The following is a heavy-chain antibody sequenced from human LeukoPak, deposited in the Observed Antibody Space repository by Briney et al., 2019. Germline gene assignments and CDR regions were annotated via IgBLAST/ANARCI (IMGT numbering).Heavy chain of an antibody. CDR1: GYTFTSYG. J-gene: IGHJ6*02. CDR2: ISAYNGNT. V-gene: IGHV1-18*01. D-gene: IGHD3-9*01. Sequence: ASVKVSCKASGYTFTSYGISWVRQAPGQGLEWMGWISAYNGNTNYAQKLQGRVTMTTDTATSTAYKELRNLRSDDTAVYYCARGGVLRYFDWLYHDYGMDVWGQGTTVTVSS. CDR3: ARGGVLRYFDWLYHDYGMDV.